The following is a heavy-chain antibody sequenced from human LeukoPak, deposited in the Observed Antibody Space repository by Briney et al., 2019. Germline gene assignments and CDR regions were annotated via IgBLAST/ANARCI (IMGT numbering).Heavy chain of an antibody. CDR1: GFTFSSYG. D-gene: IGHD3-22*01. J-gene: IGHJ4*02. CDR2: ISGSGGNT. Sequence: GGSLRLSCAASGFTFSSYGMNWVRQAPGKGLEWVSSISGSGGNTYYADSVKGRFTISRDNSKNTLYLQMNSLRAEDTAVYYCARGLAYYYDSSAYFLDYWGQGTLVTVSS. V-gene: IGHV3-23*01. CDR3: ARGLAYYYDSSAYFLDY.